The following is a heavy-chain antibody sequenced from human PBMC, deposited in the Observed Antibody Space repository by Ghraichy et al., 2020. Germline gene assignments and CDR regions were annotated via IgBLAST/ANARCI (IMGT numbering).Heavy chain of an antibody. V-gene: IGHV1-18*01. J-gene: IGHJ3*02. CDR2: ISAYNGNT. CDR1: GYTFTSYG. CDR3: ARDSRKDYDSSGYYYSDAFDI. D-gene: IGHD3-22*01. Sequence: ASVKVSCKASGYTFTSYGISWVRQAPGQGLEWMGWISAYNGNTNYAQKLQGRVTMTTDTSTSTAYMELRSLRSDVTAVYYCARDSRKDYDSSGYYYSDAFDIWGQGTMVTVSS.